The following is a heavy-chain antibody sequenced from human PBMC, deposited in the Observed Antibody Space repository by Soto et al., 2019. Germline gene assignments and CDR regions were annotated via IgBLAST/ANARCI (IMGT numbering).Heavy chain of an antibody. J-gene: IGHJ6*02. CDR2: TIARFGSA. D-gene: IGHD3-16*01. Sequence: SVKVSCKASGGTFSSDFISWVRQAPGQGLEGVGGTIARFGSANFAQEFQGRVTITADRFTSTVYMELSSLTSEDTATYYCARDQDSDNYVYAGPQEPYGMDVWGQGTTVTL. V-gene: IGHV1-69*06. CDR3: ARDQDSDNYVYAGPQEPYGMDV. CDR1: GGTFSSDF.